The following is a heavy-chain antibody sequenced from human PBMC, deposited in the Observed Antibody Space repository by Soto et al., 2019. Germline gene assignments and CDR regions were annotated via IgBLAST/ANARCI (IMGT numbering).Heavy chain of an antibody. V-gene: IGHV3-23*01. D-gene: IGHD2-2*01. CDR2: ISGSGGST. Sequence: PGGSLRLSCGASGFTFSSYAMSWVREAPGKGLEWVSAISGSGGSTYYADSVNGRFTISRDNSKNTLYLQMNSLRAEDTAVYYCAKDRGVVVPAAIPMRSMDVWGQGTTVTVSS. CDR3: AKDRGVVVPAAIPMRSMDV. CDR1: GFTFSSYA. J-gene: IGHJ6*02.